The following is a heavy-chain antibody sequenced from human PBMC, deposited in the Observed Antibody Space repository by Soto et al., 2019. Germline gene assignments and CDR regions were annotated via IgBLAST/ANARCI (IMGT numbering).Heavy chain of an antibody. Sequence: QVQLQESGPGLVKPSETLSLTCTVSGGSITPYYWSWIRQPPGKRLEWNGYIASSGFTNYNPSLNSRVTISVDTSKNQFSLKLSSVTAADTAVYYCVRDCYSSSCFDLWGQGTLVTVSS. J-gene: IGHJ4*02. D-gene: IGHD6-13*01. V-gene: IGHV4-59*01. CDR2: IASSGFT. CDR1: GGSITPYY. CDR3: VRDCYSSSCFDL.